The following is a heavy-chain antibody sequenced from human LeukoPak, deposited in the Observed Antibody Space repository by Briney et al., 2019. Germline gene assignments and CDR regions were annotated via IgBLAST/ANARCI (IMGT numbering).Heavy chain of an antibody. CDR1: GFTFSSYS. Sequence: AGGSLRLSCAASGFTFSSYSMNWVRQALGRGLEWVSGISPNGVITYYADSVRGRFTISRDNSKGTVYLQMNSLRPEDTAVYYCAKDDAWLQYGNWGRGTLVTVSS. CDR2: ISPNGVIT. D-gene: IGHD5-24*01. J-gene: IGHJ4*02. V-gene: IGHV3-23*01. CDR3: AKDDAWLQYGN.